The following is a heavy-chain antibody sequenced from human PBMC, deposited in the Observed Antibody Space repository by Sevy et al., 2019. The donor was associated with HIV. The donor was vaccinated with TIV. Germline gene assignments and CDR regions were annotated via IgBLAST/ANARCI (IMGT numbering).Heavy chain of an antibody. CDR1: GGSISSSSYY. V-gene: IGHV4-39*01. CDR3: ARHRDPYYYDSSGYYGGGYYYYGMDV. Sequence: SETLSLTCTVSGGSISSSSYYWGWIRQPPGKGLEWIGSIYYSGSTYYIPSLKSRVTISVDTSKNQFSLKLSSVTAADTAVYYCARHRDPYYYDSSGYYGGGYYYYGMDVWGQGTTVTVSS. J-gene: IGHJ6*02. CDR2: IYYSGST. D-gene: IGHD3-22*01.